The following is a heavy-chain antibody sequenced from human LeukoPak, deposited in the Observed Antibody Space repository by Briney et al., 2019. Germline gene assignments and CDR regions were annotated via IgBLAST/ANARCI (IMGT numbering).Heavy chain of an antibody. D-gene: IGHD3-9*01. CDR2: INHSGST. Sequence: PSETLSLTCTVSGGSISSYYWSWIRQPPGKGLEWIGEINHSGSTNYNPSLKSRVTISVDTSKNQFSLKLSSVTAADTAVYYCASSILNNDYWGQGTLVTVSS. CDR1: GGSISSYY. V-gene: IGHV4-34*01. CDR3: ASSILNNDY. J-gene: IGHJ4*02.